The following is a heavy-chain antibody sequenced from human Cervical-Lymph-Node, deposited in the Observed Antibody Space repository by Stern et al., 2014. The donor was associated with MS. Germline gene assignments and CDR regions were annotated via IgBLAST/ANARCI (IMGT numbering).Heavy chain of an antibody. CDR3: ARDFGSLDH. D-gene: IGHD3-16*01. Sequence: VHLVESGPGLVKPSETLSLTCTVSGGSVSSSSHYWSWIRQPPGRRLEWIGHIHYSGRTNYNPSLKSRLTISLDTSKNHFSLELKAVTAADTAVYYCARDFGSLDHWGRGTLVTVSS. V-gene: IGHV4-61*01. J-gene: IGHJ4*02. CDR2: IHYSGRT. CDR1: GGSVSSSSHY.